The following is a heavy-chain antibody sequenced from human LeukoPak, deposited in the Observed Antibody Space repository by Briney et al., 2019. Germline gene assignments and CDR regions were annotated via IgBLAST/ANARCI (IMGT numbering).Heavy chain of an antibody. CDR3: ARARGWLQSLDY. D-gene: IGHD5-24*01. CDR2: INHSGST. J-gene: IGHJ4*02. V-gene: IGHV4-34*01. CDR1: GGSFSGYY. Sequence: SETLSLTCAVYGGSFSGYYWSWIRQPPGKGLEWIGEINHSGSTNYNPSLKSRVTISVDTSKNQFSLKLSSVTAADTAVYYCARARGWLQSLDYWGQGTLVTVSS.